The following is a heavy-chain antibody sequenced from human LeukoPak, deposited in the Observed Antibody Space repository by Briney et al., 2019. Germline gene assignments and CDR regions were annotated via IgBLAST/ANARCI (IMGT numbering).Heavy chain of an antibody. Sequence: GGSLRLSCAASGFTFSSSWMSWVRQVPGRGLEWVANIKHDGSERYNVDSVRGRFNISRDNAKNSLYLQMNSLRAEDTAVYYCASDGHSHANWGQGTLVTVSS. J-gene: IGHJ4*02. D-gene: IGHD2-2*01. V-gene: IGHV3-7*01. CDR2: IKHDGSER. CDR3: ASDGHSHAN. CDR1: GFTFSSSW.